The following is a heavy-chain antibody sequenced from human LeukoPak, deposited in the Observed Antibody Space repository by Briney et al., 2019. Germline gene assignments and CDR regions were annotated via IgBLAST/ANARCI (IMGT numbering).Heavy chain of an antibody. CDR2: ISSSSGHI. J-gene: IGHJ4*02. CDR1: GFTFSGYS. Sequence: GGSLRLSCAASGFTFSGYSMYSVRQAPGKGLEWVSSISSSSGHIHYADSVKGRFTISRDNAKNSVYLQMNSLRAEDTAVYFCGRDSATVAPAAPDYWGQGTLVTVSS. V-gene: IGHV3-21*01. CDR3: GRDSATVAPAAPDY. D-gene: IGHD2-2*01.